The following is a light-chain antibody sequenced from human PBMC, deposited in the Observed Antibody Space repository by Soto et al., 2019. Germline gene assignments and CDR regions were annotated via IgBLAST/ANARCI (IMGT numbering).Light chain of an antibody. CDR2: EVS. V-gene: IGLV2-18*02. CDR3: NSYTGSSTYV. CDR1: SSDVGSYNR. J-gene: IGLJ1*01. Sequence: QSALTQPPSVSGSPGHSVAISCTGTSSDVGSYNRVSWYQQPPGAAPKLLIYEVSNRPSGVPGRFSGSKSGNTASLTISGLQADDEADYYCNSYTGSSTYVLGTGTKVTVL.